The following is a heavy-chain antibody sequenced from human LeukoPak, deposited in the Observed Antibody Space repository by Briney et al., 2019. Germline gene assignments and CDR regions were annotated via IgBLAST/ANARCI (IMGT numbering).Heavy chain of an antibody. CDR3: ARRWLQFDDAFDI. CDR1: GFTFSSYW. D-gene: IGHD5-24*01. J-gene: IGHJ3*02. CDR2: INSDGSST. V-gene: IGHV3-74*01. Sequence: GGSLRLSCAASGFTFSSYWMHWVRQAPGKGLVWVSRINSDGSSTGYADSVKGRFTISRDNAKNTLYLQMNSLRAEDTAVYYCARRWLQFDDAFDIWGQGTMVTVSS.